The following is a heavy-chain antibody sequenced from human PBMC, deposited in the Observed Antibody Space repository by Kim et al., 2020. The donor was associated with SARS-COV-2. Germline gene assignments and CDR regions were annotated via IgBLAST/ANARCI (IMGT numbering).Heavy chain of an antibody. V-gene: IGHV4-59*01. CDR3: ARDGMDYGDYGRYWYFDL. CDR1: GGSISSYY. Sequence: SETLSLTCTVSGGSISSYYWSWIRQPPGKGLEWIGYIYYSGSTNYNPSLKSRVTISVDTSKNQFSLKLSSVTAADTAVYYCARDGMDYGDYGRYWYFDLWGRGALGTVSS. D-gene: IGHD4-17*01. CDR2: IYYSGST. J-gene: IGHJ2*01.